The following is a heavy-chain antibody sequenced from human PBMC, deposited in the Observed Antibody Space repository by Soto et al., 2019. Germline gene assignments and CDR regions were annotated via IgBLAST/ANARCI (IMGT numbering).Heavy chain of an antibody. CDR1: GGSISSSNW. V-gene: IGHV4-4*02. CDR2: IYHSGST. D-gene: IGHD3-9*01. Sequence: SETLSLTCAVSGGSISSSNWWSWVRQPPGKGLEWIGEIYHSGSTNYNPSLKSRDTISVDKSKNQFSLKLSSVTAADTAVYYCARLGESYDILTGYYNVIGFDYWGQGTLVTVSS. CDR3: ARLGESYDILTGYYNVIGFDY. J-gene: IGHJ4*02.